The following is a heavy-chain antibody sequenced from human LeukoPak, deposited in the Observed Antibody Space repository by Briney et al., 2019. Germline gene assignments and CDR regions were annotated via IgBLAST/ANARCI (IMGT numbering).Heavy chain of an antibody. CDR1: GFTASSNY. D-gene: IGHD4-17*01. V-gene: IGHV3-53*01. Sequence: GGSPRLSCAASGFTASSNYMSWVRHAPGKGLEWVSALYIGGQTYYAASVKSRFTISSDNSKNTVYLQMNNLRAEDTAVYYCARATTRITTFDYWGQGALVTVSS. CDR3: ARATTRITTFDY. J-gene: IGHJ4*02. CDR2: LYIGGQT.